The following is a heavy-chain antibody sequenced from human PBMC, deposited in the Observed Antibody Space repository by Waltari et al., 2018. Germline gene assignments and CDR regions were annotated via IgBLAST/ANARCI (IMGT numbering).Heavy chain of an antibody. CDR3: AKDPDYYGSGILEYYYGMDV. D-gene: IGHD3-10*01. J-gene: IGHJ6*02. CDR2: ISGSGGST. Sequence: EVQLLESGGGLVQPGGSLRLSCAASGFTFSSYAMSWVRQAPGKGLEWVSAISGSGGSTYYADSVKGRFTIYRDNSKNTLYLQMNSLRAEDTAVYYCAKDPDYYGSGILEYYYGMDVWGQGTTVTVSS. CDR1: GFTFSSYA. V-gene: IGHV3-23*01.